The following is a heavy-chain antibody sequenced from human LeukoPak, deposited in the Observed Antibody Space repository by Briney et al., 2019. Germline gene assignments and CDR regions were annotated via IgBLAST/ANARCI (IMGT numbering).Heavy chain of an antibody. D-gene: IGHD6-19*01. CDR1: GFTFSSYS. Sequence: GGSLRLSCAASGFTFSSYSMNWVRQAPGKGLEWISYISNSSSTIYYADSVKGRFTVSRDNAKNSLYLQMNSLRAEDTAVYYCAAGLMDVWGKGTTVTVSS. V-gene: IGHV3-48*01. J-gene: IGHJ6*04. CDR3: AAGLMDV. CDR2: ISNSSSTI.